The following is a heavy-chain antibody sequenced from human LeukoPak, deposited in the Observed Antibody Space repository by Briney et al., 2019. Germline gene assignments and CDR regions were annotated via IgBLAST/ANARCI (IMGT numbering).Heavy chain of an antibody. Sequence: GGSLRLSCAASGLTFSDYFMGWIRQAPGKGLEWVAHISTTSIIVDYADSVKGRFTISRDNAKNSLYLQMNSLRAEDTAVYYSARDGVIAVAGTSPYNWFDPWGQGTLVTVSS. V-gene: IGHV3-11*01. J-gene: IGHJ5*02. CDR1: GLTFSDYF. CDR2: ISTTSIIV. CDR3: ARDGVIAVAGTSPYNWFDP. D-gene: IGHD6-19*01.